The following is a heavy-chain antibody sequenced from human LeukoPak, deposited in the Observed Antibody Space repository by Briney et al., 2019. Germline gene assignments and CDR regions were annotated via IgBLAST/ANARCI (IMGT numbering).Heavy chain of an antibody. J-gene: IGHJ5*02. Sequence: SETLSLTCTVSGDSISNSHYYWAWIRQPPGKGLEWIWNIYYTGSTNYNASVKSRVTISVDSSKNQFSLRLSSVTAADTAVYYCAGTYYYDSGNDQRHHNYFDPWGQGTLVTVSS. CDR1: GDSISNSHYY. V-gene: IGHV4-39*01. D-gene: IGHD3-22*01. CDR2: IYYTGST. CDR3: AGTYYYDSGNDQRHHNYFDP.